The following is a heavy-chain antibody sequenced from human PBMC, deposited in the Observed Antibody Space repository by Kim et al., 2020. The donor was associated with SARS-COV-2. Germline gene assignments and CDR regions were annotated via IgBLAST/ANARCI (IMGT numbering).Heavy chain of an antibody. CDR2: ISAYNGNT. CDR1: GYTFTSYG. D-gene: IGHD3-3*01. CDR3: AREPYYDFWSGSSGHYGMDV. J-gene: IGHJ6*02. V-gene: IGHV1-18*04. Sequence: ASVKVSCKASGYTFTSYGISWVRQAPGQGLEWMGWISAYNGNTNYAQKLQGRVTMTTDTSTSTAYMELRSLRSDDTAVYYCAREPYYDFWSGSSGHYGMDVWGQGTTVTVSS.